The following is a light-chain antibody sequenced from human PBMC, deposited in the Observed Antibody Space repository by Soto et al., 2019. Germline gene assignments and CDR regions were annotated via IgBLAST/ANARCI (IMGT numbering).Light chain of an antibody. CDR1: SSNIGAGFD. V-gene: IGLV1-40*01. CDR2: GNS. CDR3: QSYDSSLSEV. Sequence: QAVVTQPPSVSGAPGQRITLSCTGSSSNIGAGFDVHWYQQVPGTAPKLLIYGNSNRPSGVPDRFSGSKSGTSASLAITGLQAEDEADYYCQSYDSSLSEVFGTGTKVTVL. J-gene: IGLJ1*01.